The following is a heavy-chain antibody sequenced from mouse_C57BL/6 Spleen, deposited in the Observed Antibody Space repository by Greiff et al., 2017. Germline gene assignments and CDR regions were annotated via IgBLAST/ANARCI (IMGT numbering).Heavy chain of an antibody. CDR2: INPNNGGT. CDR1: GYTFTDYN. Sequence: VQLQQSGPELVKPGASVKIPCKASGYTFTDYNMDWVKQSHGKSLEWIGDINPNNGGTIYNQKFKGKATLTVDKSSSTAYMELRSLTSEDTAVYYCARSLYYGSSPLAYWGQGTLVTVSA. V-gene: IGHV1-18*01. CDR3: ARSLYYGSSPLAY. D-gene: IGHD1-1*01. J-gene: IGHJ3*01.